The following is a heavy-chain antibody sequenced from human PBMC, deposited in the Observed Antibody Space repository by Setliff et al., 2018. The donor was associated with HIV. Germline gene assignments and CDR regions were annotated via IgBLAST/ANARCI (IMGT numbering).Heavy chain of an antibody. D-gene: IGHD3-22*01. CDR1: GGSISSGSYY. Sequence: SETLSLTCTVSGGSISSGSYYWSWIRQPAGKGLEWIGHIYTSGSTNYNPSLKSRVTISVDTSKNQFSLKLTSVTAADTAMYYCASRIYYYDESRVLREEGFVPWGQGTLVTVSS. J-gene: IGHJ5*02. CDR2: IYTSGST. CDR3: ASRIYYYDESRVLREEGFVP. V-gene: IGHV4-61*09.